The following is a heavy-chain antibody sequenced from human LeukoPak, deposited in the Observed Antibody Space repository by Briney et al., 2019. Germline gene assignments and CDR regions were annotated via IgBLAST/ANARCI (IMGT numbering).Heavy chain of an antibody. D-gene: IGHD4-17*01. CDR1: GGSITYNQ. CDR3: AREVPLYGDYAVFDY. J-gene: IGHJ4*02. Sequence: SETLSLTCTVSGGSITYNQWTWIRQPAGKGLEWIGRVHTSGRTNYNPSLKSRVTISVDTSKNQLSLNLNSVTDADTAVYYGAREVPLYGDYAVFDYWGQGTPVTVSS. CDR2: VHTSGRT. V-gene: IGHV4-4*07.